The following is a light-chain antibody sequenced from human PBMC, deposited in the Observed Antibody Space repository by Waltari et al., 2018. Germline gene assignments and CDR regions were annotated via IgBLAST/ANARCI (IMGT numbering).Light chain of an antibody. CDR2: DVN. Sequence: QSALTQPASVSGSPGQSITISCTGTSSDVGGYNYVSWYQQHAGKAPKLILFDVNKGPSGVADRLAGSKSGNTASLTIFGLQAEDEADYYCSSYTTSSPYVFGTGTKVTVL. V-gene: IGLV2-14*01. CDR3: SSYTTSSPYV. J-gene: IGLJ1*01. CDR1: SSDVGGYNY.